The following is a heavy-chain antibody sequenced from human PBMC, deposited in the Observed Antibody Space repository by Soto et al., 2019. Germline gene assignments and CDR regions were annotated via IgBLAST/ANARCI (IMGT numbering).Heavy chain of an antibody. V-gene: IGHV6-1*01. CDR3: ARGRLWANWNPYAPNLFDY. CDR1: GDSVSSNSAA. J-gene: IGHJ4*02. CDR2: TYYRSKWYN. D-gene: IGHD1-20*01. Sequence: QVQLQQSGPGLVKPLQTLSLTCAISGDSVSSNSAAWNWIRQSPSRGLEWLGRTYYRSKWYNDYAVSVKSRITINPDTSKNQFSLQLNSVTPEDTAVYYCARGRLWANWNPYAPNLFDYWGQGTLVTVSS.